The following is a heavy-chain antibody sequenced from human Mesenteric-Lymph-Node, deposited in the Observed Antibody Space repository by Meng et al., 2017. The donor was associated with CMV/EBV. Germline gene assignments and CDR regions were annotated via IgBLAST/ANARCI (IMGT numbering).Heavy chain of an antibody. CDR2: INHSGST. CDR1: GGSFSGYY. Sequence: SETLSLTCAVYGGSFSGYYWSWIRQPPGKGLEWIGEINHSGSTNYNPSLESRVTISVDTSKNQFSLKLSSVTAADTAVYYCARGVWAARFIDYWGQGTLVTVSS. V-gene: IGHV4-34*01. J-gene: IGHJ4*02. D-gene: IGHD6-6*01. CDR3: ARGVWAARFIDY.